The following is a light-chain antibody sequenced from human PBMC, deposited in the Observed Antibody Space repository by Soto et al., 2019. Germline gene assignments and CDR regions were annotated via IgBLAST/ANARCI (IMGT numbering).Light chain of an antibody. CDR2: GAS. V-gene: IGKV3D-20*02. Sequence: EMVLTPYPDTLSLSQAERANLSFRASPSVSGSNLAWYQQKPGQAPRLVIYGASSRATGIPDRFSGSGSGTDFTLTISRLEPEDVAIYYCQQRNIWPPVTFGQGTRLEIK. CDR1: PSVSGSN. CDR3: QQRNIWPPVT. J-gene: IGKJ5*01.